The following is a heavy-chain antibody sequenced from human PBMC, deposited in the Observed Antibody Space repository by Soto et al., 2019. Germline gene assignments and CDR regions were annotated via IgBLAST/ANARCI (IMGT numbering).Heavy chain of an antibody. CDR3: VRDSGAKLSSS. D-gene: IGHD6-13*01. J-gene: IGHJ4*02. CDR2: IVPIYRTA. Sequence: GASVKVSCKASGGTVSSYRINWVRQAPGQGLEWVGGIVPIYRTADYAQKFQGRVTITADESARTSYMELRSLKSHDTAVYYCVRDSGAKLSSSWGQGTLVTVSS. V-gene: IGHV1-69*13. CDR1: GGTVSSYR.